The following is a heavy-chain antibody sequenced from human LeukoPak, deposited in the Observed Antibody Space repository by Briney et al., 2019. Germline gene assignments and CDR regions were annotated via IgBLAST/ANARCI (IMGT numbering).Heavy chain of an antibody. CDR3: ARDLPLRSMDV. D-gene: IGHD4/OR15-4a*01. CDR2: IYYSGST. CDR1: GGSISSGDYY. V-gene: IGHV4-30-4*08. J-gene: IGHJ6*03. Sequence: SETLSLTCTVSGGSISSGDYYWSWIRQPPGKGLEWIGYIYYSGSTYYDPSLKSRVTISVDTSKNQFSLKLSSVTAADTAVYYCARDLPLRSMDVWGKGTTVTVSS.